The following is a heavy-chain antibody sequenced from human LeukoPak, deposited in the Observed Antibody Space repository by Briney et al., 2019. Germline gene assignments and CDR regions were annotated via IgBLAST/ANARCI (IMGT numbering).Heavy chain of an antibody. D-gene: IGHD4-11*01. Sequence: SETLSLTCTVSGGSISSGSYCWSWIRQPAGKGLEWIGRICTSGSTNYNPSLKSRATISVDTSKNQFSLKLSSVTAADTAVYYCARELAHSNYVEYWGQGTLVTVSS. CDR1: GGSISSGSYC. V-gene: IGHV4-61*02. J-gene: IGHJ4*02. CDR3: ARELAHSNYVEY. CDR2: ICTSGST.